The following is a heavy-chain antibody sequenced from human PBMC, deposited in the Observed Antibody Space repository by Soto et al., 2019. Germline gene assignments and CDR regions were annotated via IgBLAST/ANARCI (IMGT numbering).Heavy chain of an antibody. J-gene: IGHJ4*02. D-gene: IGHD1-26*01. CDR3: ARDLGGSYHGDFDY. V-gene: IGHV3-23*01. Sequence: PGGSLRLSCAASGFTFRDYAMNWVRLSPGKGLEWVSDISGNGNSARYADSVKGRFTISRDNSKDTLYLQMNSLRAEDTAVYYCARDLGGSYHGDFDYWGQGTLVTVSS. CDR1: GFTFRDYA. CDR2: ISGNGNSA.